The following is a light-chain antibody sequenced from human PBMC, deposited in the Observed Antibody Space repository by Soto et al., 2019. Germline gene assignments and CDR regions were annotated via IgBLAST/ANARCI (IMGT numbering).Light chain of an antibody. CDR2: KAS. Sequence: DIQITPTPSTLSAYVEDRVTIGHRARQTVNSWLAWYQQKPGKAPKVLIYKASTLKSGVPSRFSGSGSGTEFTLTISSLQPDDFATYYCQHYNSYSEAFGQGTKVDI. CDR1: QTVNSW. V-gene: IGKV1-5*03. CDR3: QHYNSYSEA. J-gene: IGKJ1*01.